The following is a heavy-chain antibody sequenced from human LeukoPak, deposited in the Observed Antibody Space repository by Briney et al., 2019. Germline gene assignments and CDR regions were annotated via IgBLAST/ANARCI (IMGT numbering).Heavy chain of an antibody. V-gene: IGHV3-23*01. D-gene: IGHD3-22*01. CDR1: GFTFS. CDR2: ISGSGGST. CDR3: AKYAYYYDSSGYYYFDY. Sequence: GGSLRLSCVVSGFTFSVHWVRQAPGTGLEGVSAISGSGGSTYYADSVKGRFTISRDNSKNTLYLQMNSLKAEDTAVYYCAKYAYYYDSSGYYYFDYWGQGTLVTVSS. J-gene: IGHJ4*02.